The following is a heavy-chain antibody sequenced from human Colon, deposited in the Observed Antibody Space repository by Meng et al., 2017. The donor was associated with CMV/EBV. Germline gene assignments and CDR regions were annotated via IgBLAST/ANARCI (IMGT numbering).Heavy chain of an antibody. Sequence: LSCAASGFTFRDHYMDWVRQAPGKGLEWVGRNRNKANSYTTEYAASVKGRFTVSRDELENSLYLQMNSLKTEDTAVYYCAREVGAFDYWGQGILVTVSS. V-gene: IGHV3-72*01. CDR1: GFTFRDHY. J-gene: IGHJ4*02. CDR3: AREVGAFDY. D-gene: IGHD1-26*01. CDR2: NRNKANSYTT.